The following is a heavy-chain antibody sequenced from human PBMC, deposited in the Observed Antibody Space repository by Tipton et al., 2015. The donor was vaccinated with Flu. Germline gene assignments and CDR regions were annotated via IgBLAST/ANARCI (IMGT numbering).Heavy chain of an antibody. J-gene: IGHJ4*02. V-gene: IGHV4-4*08. CDR2: MYHRGRN. CDR3: ARIPNRTAGPTD. D-gene: IGHD1-14*01. CDR1: RGSISGFY. Sequence: TLSLTCTVSRGSISGFYWGWIRQPPGKGLEYIGYMYHRGRNTYNPSLKSRVTISVDTSKNQVSLRVNSVTAADTAVYFCARIPNRTAGPTDWGQGTLVTVSS.